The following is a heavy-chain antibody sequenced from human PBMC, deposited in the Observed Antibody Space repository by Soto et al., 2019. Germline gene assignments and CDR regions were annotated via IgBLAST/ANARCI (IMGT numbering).Heavy chain of an antibody. V-gene: IGHV3-21*01. CDR2: ISSSSSYI. CDR1: GXTFSSYR. D-gene: IGHD5-18*01. J-gene: IGHJ4*02. CDR3: ARDRREEQRDTAMVYYFDY. Sequence: KPXGSLRLSCAASGXTFSSYRMNWVRQAPGRGLEWVSSISSSSSYIYYADSVKCRFTISRDNAKNSLYLQMNSLRAEDTAVYYRARDRREEQRDTAMVYYFDYWGQGTLGTVSS.